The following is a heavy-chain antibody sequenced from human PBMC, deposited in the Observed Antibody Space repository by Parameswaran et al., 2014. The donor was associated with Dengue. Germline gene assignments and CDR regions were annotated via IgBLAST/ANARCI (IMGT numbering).Heavy chain of an antibody. D-gene: IGHD3-9*01. V-gene: IGHV3-49*02. CDR3: TRANYDYLTGYPHDF. Sequence: VRQAPGKGLEWVGFIRSEVTGGATKYAASVKGRFIISRDDSRSVVYLQMDSLKTEDTATYYCTRANYDYLTGYPHDFWGQGTLVTVSS. J-gene: IGHJ4*02. CDR2: IRSEVTGGAT.